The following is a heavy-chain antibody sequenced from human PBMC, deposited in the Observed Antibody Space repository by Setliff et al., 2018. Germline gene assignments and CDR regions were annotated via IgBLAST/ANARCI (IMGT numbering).Heavy chain of an antibody. Sequence: PSETLSLTCAVSGFSISSGYYWGWIRQPPGKGLEWVVNIHHSGKAYTNPSLKSRATLSVDPSKNHVSLKLSSVTAADPAVYYCARAHTWSLPNDNSGYAGWFDPWGQGTLVTVSS. D-gene: IGHD3-22*01. V-gene: IGHV4-38-2*01. J-gene: IGHJ5*02. CDR2: IHHSGKA. CDR1: GFSISSGYY. CDR3: ARAHTWSLPNDNSGYAGWFDP.